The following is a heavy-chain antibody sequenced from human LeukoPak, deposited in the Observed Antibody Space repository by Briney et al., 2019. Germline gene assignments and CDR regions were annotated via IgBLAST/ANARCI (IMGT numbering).Heavy chain of an antibody. CDR3: VRDINAGSGSYSD. V-gene: IGHV3-74*01. CDR1: GFTFRSAW. Sequence: GGSLRLSCAVSGFTFRSAWMHWVRQAPGKGLVWVSRIRGDGGDANYADLVKGRYTISRDNAKSTLYLQMNGLGVEDTAVYYCVRDINAGSGSYSDWGQGTLVTVSS. D-gene: IGHD3-10*01. CDR2: IRGDGGDA. J-gene: IGHJ4*02.